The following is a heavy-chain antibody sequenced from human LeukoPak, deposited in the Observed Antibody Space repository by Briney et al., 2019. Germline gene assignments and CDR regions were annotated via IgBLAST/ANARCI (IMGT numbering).Heavy chain of an antibody. V-gene: IGHV5-51*01. Sequence: GESLKISCQASGYILTTYWIGWVRQMPGKGLEWMGIIYPADSDTRYSPSFQGQVTISADKSVNTAYLQWSGMKASDTAMYYCARRGYCSGGSCHSAPFDYWGQGTPVTVTS. CDR2: IYPADSDT. D-gene: IGHD2-15*01. CDR3: ARRGYCSGGSCHSAPFDY. CDR1: GYILTTYW. J-gene: IGHJ4*02.